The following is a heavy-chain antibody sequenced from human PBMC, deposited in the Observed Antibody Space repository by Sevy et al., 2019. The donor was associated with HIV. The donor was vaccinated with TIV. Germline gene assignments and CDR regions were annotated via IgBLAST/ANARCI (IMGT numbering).Heavy chain of an antibody. J-gene: IGHJ4*02. CDR3: AKGDFYYDSSGYYLFDY. V-gene: IGHV3-23*01. Sequence: GGSLRLSCAPSGFTFSGYAMSWVRQAPGKGLEWVSGISGSGDNSYYADSVKGRFTISRDNSKNTLYLQMNILRAEDTAVYYCAKGDFYYDSSGYYLFDYWGQGTLVTVSS. D-gene: IGHD3-22*01. CDR2: ISGSGDNS. CDR1: GFTFSGYA.